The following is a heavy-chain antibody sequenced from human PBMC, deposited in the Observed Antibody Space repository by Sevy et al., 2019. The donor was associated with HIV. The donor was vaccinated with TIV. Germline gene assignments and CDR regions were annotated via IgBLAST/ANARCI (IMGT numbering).Heavy chain of an antibody. CDR1: GFTFSDYY. CDR3: ARTLLYFDS. Sequence: GGSLRLSCAASGFTFSDYYMSWIRQAPGKGLEWVSYISTSGDTIYYANSVKGRFTISRDNAKHSLYLQMNSLRAEDTAVYYCARTLLYFDSWGQGTLVTVSS. CDR2: ISTSGDTI. V-gene: IGHV3-11*01. J-gene: IGHJ4*02. D-gene: IGHD1-26*01.